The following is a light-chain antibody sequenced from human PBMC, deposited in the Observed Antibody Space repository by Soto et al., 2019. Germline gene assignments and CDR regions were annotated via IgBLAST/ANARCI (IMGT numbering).Light chain of an antibody. CDR2: GAS. Sequence: EIVMTQSPATLSVSPGERATLSCRASQRVSSNLAWYQQKPGQAPRLLIYGASTRATGIPARFSGSGSETEFTLTISSLQSEDFAVYYCQHYNNWTPYTFGQGTKLEIK. CDR1: QRVSSN. J-gene: IGKJ2*01. CDR3: QHYNNWTPYT. V-gene: IGKV3-15*01.